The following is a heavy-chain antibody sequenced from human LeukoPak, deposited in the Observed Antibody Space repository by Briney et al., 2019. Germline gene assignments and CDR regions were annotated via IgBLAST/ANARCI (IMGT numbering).Heavy chain of an antibody. CDR1: GFTFSDYY. V-gene: IGHV3-11*01. J-gene: IGHJ6*02. CDR3: GRYGSGSYDYYYYGMDV. Sequence: GGSLRLSCAASGFTFSDYYMSWIRHAPGKGLQWVSYISSSGSTIYYADSVKGRFTISRDNAKNSLYLQMNSLRAEDTAVYYCGRYGSGSYDYYYYGMDVWGQGTTVTVSS. D-gene: IGHD3-10*01. CDR2: ISSSGSTI.